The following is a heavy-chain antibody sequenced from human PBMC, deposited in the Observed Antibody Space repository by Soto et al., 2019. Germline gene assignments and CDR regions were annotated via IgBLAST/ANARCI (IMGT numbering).Heavy chain of an antibody. CDR2: VKQDGGEK. CDR3: ASGGGWSFDH. Sequence: GGSLILSCSASGFNFNHYWMSWVRQAPGKGLEWVANVKQDGGEKNYVDSVRGRFTISRDNTKNSLYLQMDSLRVEDTALYYCASGGGWSFDHWGQGTLVTVSS. D-gene: IGHD6-19*01. CDR1: GFNFNHYW. V-gene: IGHV3-7*01. J-gene: IGHJ4*02.